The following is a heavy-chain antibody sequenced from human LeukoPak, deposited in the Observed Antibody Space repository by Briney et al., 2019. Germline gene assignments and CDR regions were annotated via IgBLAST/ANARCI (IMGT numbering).Heavy chain of an antibody. J-gene: IGHJ3*02. CDR1: GFTFSSYS. Sequence: PGGSLRLTCAASGFTFSSYSMNWVRQAPGKGLEWVSSISSSSSYIYYADSVKGRFTISRDNAKNSLYLQMNSLRAEDTAVYYCARAPYDILTGYREDDAFDIWGQGTMVTVSS. D-gene: IGHD3-9*01. V-gene: IGHV3-21*01. CDR3: ARAPYDILTGYREDDAFDI. CDR2: ISSSSSYI.